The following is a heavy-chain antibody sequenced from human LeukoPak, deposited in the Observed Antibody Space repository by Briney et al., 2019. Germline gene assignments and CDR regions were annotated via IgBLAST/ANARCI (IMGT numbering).Heavy chain of an antibody. J-gene: IGHJ6*03. CDR3: ARGGVAILGVVYYYYYMDV. V-gene: IGHV4-34*01. CDR1: GGSFSGYY. D-gene: IGHD3-3*01. Sequence: SETLSLTCAVYGGSFSGYYWSWIRQPPGKGLEWIGEINHSGSTNYNPSLKSRVTISVDTSKNQFSLKLSSVTAADTAVYYCARGGVAILGVVYYYYYMDVWGKGTTVTVSS. CDR2: INHSGST.